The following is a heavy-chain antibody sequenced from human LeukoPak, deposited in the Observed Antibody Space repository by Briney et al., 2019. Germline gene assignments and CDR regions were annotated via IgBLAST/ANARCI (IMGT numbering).Heavy chain of an antibody. J-gene: IGHJ4*02. CDR2: ISASSAYI. D-gene: IGHD3-10*01. V-gene: IGHV3-21*01. Sequence: PGGSLRLSCAASGFTFSSYAMNWVRQAPGKGLEWVSSISASSAYIYYAASVKGRHTISRDNAKNSLYLQMNSLRAEDTAVYYCARDFSETLGVWGQGTLVTVSS. CDR3: ARDFSETLGV. CDR1: GFTFSSYA.